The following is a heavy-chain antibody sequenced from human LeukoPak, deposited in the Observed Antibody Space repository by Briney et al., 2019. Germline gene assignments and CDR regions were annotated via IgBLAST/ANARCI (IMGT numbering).Heavy chain of an antibody. CDR1: GYTFTDYY. CDR3: ARKDRGVINWFDP. D-gene: IGHD3-10*01. J-gene: IGHJ5*02. CDR2: INPNSGGT. V-gene: IGHV1-2*02. Sequence: ASVKVSCKASGYTFTDYYMYWVRQAPGQGLEWMGWINPNSGGTNYAQKFQGRVTVTRDTSISTAYMEVSRLRSDDTAVYYCARKDRGVINWFDPWGQGTLVTVSS.